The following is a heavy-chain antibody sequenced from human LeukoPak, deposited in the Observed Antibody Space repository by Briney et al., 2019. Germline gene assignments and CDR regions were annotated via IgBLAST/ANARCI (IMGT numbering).Heavy chain of an antibody. J-gene: IGHJ4*02. CDR1: GGSFSGYY. CDR2: INHSGST. CDR3: ARARNIPELDY. V-gene: IGHV4-34*01. Sequence: SETLSLTCAVHGGSFSGYYWSWIRQPPGKGLEWIGEINHSGSTNYNPSLKSRATISVDTSKNQFSLKLSSVTAADTAVYYCARARNIPELDYWGQGTLVTVSS. D-gene: IGHD1-14*01.